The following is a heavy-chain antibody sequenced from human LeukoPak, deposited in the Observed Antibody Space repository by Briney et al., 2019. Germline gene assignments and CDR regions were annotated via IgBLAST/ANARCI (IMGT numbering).Heavy chain of an antibody. J-gene: IGHJ5*02. Sequence: SQTLSLTCAISGDSVSSNSVTWNWIRQSPSRGLEWLGRAYYRSTWYSDYAVSVRGRITVNPDTSKNQFSLHLNSVTPEDTAVYYCARRLTQYDCFDPWGQGILVTVSS. V-gene: IGHV6-1*01. D-gene: IGHD2-2*01. CDR3: ARRLTQYDCFDP. CDR1: GDSVSSNSVT. CDR2: AYYRSTWYS.